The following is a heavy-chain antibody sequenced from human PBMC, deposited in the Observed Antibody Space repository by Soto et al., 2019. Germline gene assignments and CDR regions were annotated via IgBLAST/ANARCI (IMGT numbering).Heavy chain of an antibody. Sequence: PGESLKISCKGSGYSFTSYWIGWVRQMPGKGLEWMGIIYPGDSDTRYSPSFQGQVTISADKSISTAYLQWNSLKASDTAMYYCARMEAEYYYDSSGYYYSHWGQGTLVTVSS. CDR1: GYSFTSYW. CDR3: ARMEAEYYYDSSGYYYSH. CDR2: IYPGDSDT. J-gene: IGHJ4*02. V-gene: IGHV5-51*01. D-gene: IGHD3-22*01.